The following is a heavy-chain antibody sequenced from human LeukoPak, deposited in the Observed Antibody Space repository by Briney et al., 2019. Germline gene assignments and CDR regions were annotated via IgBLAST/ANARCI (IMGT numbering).Heavy chain of an antibody. D-gene: IGHD4-17*01. V-gene: IGHV3-21*01. J-gene: IGHJ4*02. Sequence: NAGGSLRLSCAASGFTFSDYYMNWIRQAPGKGLEWVSSISSSSSYIYYADSVKGRFTISRDNAKNSLYLQMNSLRAEDTAVYYCARGQTTVIPYYFDYWGQGTLVTVSS. CDR2: ISSSSSYI. CDR3: ARGQTTVIPYYFDY. CDR1: GFTFSDYY.